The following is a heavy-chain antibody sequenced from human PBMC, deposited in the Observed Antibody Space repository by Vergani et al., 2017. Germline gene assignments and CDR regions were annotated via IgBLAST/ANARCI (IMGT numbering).Heavy chain of an antibody. J-gene: IGHJ1*01. CDR2: ISYSGST. V-gene: IGHV4-59*01. CDR3: ARGKYYYDKNNYTGYFQH. CDR1: GDSISSYY. D-gene: IGHD3-22*01. Sequence: QVQLQESGPGLVKPSETLSLTCTVSGDSISSYYWSWIRQPPGKGLEWIGYISYSGSTNYNPSLKSRVTISVDTSKNQFSLKLSSVTAADTAVYYCARGKYYYDKNNYTGYFQHWGQGTLVTVSS.